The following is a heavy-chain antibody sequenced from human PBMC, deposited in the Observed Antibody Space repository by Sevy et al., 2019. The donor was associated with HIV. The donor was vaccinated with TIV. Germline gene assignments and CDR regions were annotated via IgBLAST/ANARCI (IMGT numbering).Heavy chain of an antibody. Sequence: ASVKVSCKASGYTFTSYGISWVRQAPGQGLEWMGWISAYNGNTNYAQKLQGRVTMTTDTSTSTAYMELRSLRSDDTAVYYCARDAGLVPAASAYYYYYMDVWGKGTTVTVSS. CDR2: ISAYNGNT. D-gene: IGHD2-2*01. CDR1: GYTFTSYG. J-gene: IGHJ6*03. V-gene: IGHV1-18*01. CDR3: ARDAGLVPAASAYYYYYMDV.